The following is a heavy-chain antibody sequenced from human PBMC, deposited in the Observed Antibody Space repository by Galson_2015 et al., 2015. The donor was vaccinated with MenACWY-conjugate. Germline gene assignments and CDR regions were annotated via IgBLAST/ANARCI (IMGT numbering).Heavy chain of an antibody. D-gene: IGHD3-16*02. V-gene: IGHV3-74*01. J-gene: IGHJ3*02. CDR1: GFTFSTYW. CDR3: ARAGSYRFEI. CDR2: INTDGTTT. Sequence: SLRLSCAPSGFTFSTYWIHWVRHAPGEGLVWVSRINTDGTTTNYADSVKGRFTISRDNAKNMAYLQMNSLRDEDTAIYYCARAGSYRFEIWGQGTMVTVSS.